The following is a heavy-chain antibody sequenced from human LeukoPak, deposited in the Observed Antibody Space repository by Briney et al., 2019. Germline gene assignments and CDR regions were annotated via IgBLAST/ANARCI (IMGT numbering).Heavy chain of an antibody. CDR1: GGSFSGYY. V-gene: IGHV4-34*01. Sequence: SETLSLTCAVYGGSFSGYYGSWIRQPPGKGLEWIGEINHSGSTNYNPSLKSRVTISVDTSKNQFSLKLSSVTAADTAVYYCARECRDGYNYYFDYWGQGTLVTVSS. CDR3: ARECRDGYNYYFDY. CDR2: INHSGST. J-gene: IGHJ4*02. D-gene: IGHD5-24*01.